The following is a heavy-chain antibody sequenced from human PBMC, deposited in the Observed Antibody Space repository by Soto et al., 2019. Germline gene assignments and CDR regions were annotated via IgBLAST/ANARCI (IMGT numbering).Heavy chain of an antibody. CDR2: ISGSGGST. D-gene: IGHD2-2*01. V-gene: IGHV3-23*01. CDR1: GFTFSSYA. Sequence: GGSLRLACAASGFTFSSYAMSWVRQAPGKGLEWVSAISGSGGSTYYADSVKGRFTISRGNSKNTLYLQMNSLRAEDTAVYYCAPAGFRAFDIWGQGTMVTVSS. J-gene: IGHJ3*02. CDR3: APAGFRAFDI.